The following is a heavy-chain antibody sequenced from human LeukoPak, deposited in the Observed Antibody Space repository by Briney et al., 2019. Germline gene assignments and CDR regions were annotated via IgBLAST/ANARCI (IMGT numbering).Heavy chain of an antibody. V-gene: IGHV4-59*08. D-gene: IGHD6-13*01. CDR1: GGSISSYY. Sequence: PSETLSLTCTVSGGSISSYYWSWIRQPPGRGLEWIGCISYSGSANYNPSPKSRVTISVDTSKNQFSLKLSSVTAADTAVYFCARSPYSSSIDYWGQGTLVTVSS. CDR3: ARSPYSSSIDY. J-gene: IGHJ4*02. CDR2: ISYSGSA.